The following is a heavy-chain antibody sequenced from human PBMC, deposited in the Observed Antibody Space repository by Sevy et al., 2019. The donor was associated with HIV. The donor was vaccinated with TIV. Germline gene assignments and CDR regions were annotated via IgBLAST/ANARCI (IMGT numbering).Heavy chain of an antibody. J-gene: IGHJ6*02. CDR3: ARDRVDTAMVLGYYGMDV. CDR1: GFTFSDYY. Sequence: GGSLRLSCAASGFTFSDYYMSWIRQAPGKGLEWVSYISSSGSTIYYADSVKGRFTISRDNAKNSLYWQMNSLRAEDTAVYYCARDRVDTAMVLGYYGMDVWGQGTTVTVSS. D-gene: IGHD5-18*01. V-gene: IGHV3-11*01. CDR2: ISSSGSTI.